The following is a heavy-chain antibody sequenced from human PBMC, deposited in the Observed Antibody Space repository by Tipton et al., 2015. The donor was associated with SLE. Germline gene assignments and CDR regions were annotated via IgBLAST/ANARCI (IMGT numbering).Heavy chain of an antibody. CDR2: IYYSGTT. V-gene: IGHV4-39*07. Sequence: LRLSCTVSGGSISSGGYYWSWIRQPPGKGLEWIGSIYYSGTTYYNPSLKSRVTISVDTSKNQFSLKLSSVTAADTAVYYCARGGAFDIWGQGTMVTVSS. CDR3: ARGGAFDI. CDR1: GGSISSGGYY. D-gene: IGHD3-16*01. J-gene: IGHJ3*02.